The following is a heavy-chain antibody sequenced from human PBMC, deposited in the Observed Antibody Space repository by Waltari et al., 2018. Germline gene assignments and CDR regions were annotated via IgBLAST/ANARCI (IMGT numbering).Heavy chain of an antibody. Sequence: EVQLVESGGGLVQPGGSLRLSCAASGFTFSSSWMHWVRQAPGKGLVWGSRSKRDGSGTSYADSVKGRCTNSRDNAKNTLYLQRNSLRAEDTAVYYCGRREGSVTMVRGIDYWGQGTLVTVSS. V-gene: IGHV3-74*01. CDR3: GRREGSVTMVRGIDY. CDR1: GFTFSSSW. CDR2: SKRDGSGT. D-gene: IGHD3-10*01. J-gene: IGHJ4*02.